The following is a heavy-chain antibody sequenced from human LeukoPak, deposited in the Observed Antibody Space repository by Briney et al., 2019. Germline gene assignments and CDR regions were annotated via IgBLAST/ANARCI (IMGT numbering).Heavy chain of an antibody. J-gene: IGHJ6*03. CDR2: ISGRGGST. Sequence: HPGGSLTLSCAASGLSFISYAMSWVRQAPGKGLEWVSAISGRGGSTYYADSVKGRFTISRDNSNNTLYLQMSSLRAEDTAVYYCARSATIADYYYMDIWGKGTTVTVSS. V-gene: IGHV3-23*01. CDR3: ARSATIADYYYMDI. D-gene: IGHD3-3*01. CDR1: GLSFISYA.